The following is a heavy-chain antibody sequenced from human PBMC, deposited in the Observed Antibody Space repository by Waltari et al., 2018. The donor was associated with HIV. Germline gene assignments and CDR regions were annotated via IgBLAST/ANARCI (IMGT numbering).Heavy chain of an antibody. CDR1: GYSISSGYY. V-gene: IGHV4-38-2*01. Sequence: QVQLQEPGPGLVKPSETLSIPCAVSGYSISSGYYWGWIRQPPGKGLEWLGRSDHSGSTYDNPSLKSRVTIAVDTSKNQCALKLSSVTSADTAVYYWARAPNYCSSTRCYDYWGQGTLVTVSS. J-gene: IGHJ4*02. CDR2: SDHSGST. CDR3: ARAPNYCSSTRCYDY. D-gene: IGHD2-2*01.